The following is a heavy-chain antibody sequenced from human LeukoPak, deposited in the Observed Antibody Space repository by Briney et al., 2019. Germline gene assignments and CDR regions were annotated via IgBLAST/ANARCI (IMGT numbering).Heavy chain of an antibody. CDR3: VTGVQLVRYYDY. V-gene: IGHV3-74*01. D-gene: IGHD6-13*01. Sequence: AGGSLRLSCAASGFTFSSYWMHWVRQAPGKGLVWVSRINSDGSSTSYADSVKGRFTISRDNAKNTLYLQMSSLRAEDTAVYYCVTGVQLVRYYDYWGQGTLVTVSS. J-gene: IGHJ4*02. CDR1: GFTFSSYW. CDR2: INSDGSST.